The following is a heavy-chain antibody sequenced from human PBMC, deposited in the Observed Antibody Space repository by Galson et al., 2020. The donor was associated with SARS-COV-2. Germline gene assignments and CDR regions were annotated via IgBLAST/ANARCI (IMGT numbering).Heavy chain of an antibody. D-gene: IGHD6-13*01. V-gene: IGHV3-11*01. CDR2: ISSSGSTI. CDR1: GFTFSDYY. J-gene: IGHJ4*02. CDR3: ARDLKPGRIIAAAGY. Sequence: GESLKISCAASGFTFSDYYMSWIRQAPGKGLEWVSYISSSGSTIYYADSVKGRFTISRDNAKNSLYLQMNSLRAEDTAVYYCARDLKPGRIIAAAGYWGQGTLVTVSS.